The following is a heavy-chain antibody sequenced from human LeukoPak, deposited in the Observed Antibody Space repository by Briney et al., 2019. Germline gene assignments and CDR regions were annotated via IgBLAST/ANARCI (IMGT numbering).Heavy chain of an antibody. CDR3: AKDRYSYAFEYSDS. CDR1: GFTFSSYG. CDR2: ISNDGSKK. Sequence: GGSLRLSCAASGFTFSSYGMHWVRQAPGKGLDWVAVISNDGSKKYYADSVKGRFTISRDNSKNTLSLQVSSLRTEDTAVYYCAKDRYSYAFEYSDSWGQGTLVAVSS. D-gene: IGHD5-18*01. J-gene: IGHJ4*02. V-gene: IGHV3-30*18.